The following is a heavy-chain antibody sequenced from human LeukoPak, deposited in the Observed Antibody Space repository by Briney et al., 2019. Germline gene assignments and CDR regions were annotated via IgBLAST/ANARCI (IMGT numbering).Heavy chain of an antibody. D-gene: IGHD6-25*01. Sequence: SETLSLTCAVYGGSFSGHYWTWIRQSPGKGLEWIGESTHSGSTNYNPSLKSRLTISVDTFKNQFSLKLTFVSAADTAVYHCARGRTGAAALDFWGPGTLVTVSS. J-gene: IGHJ4*02. CDR1: GGSFSGHY. V-gene: IGHV4-34*01. CDR2: STHSGST. CDR3: ARGRTGAAALDF.